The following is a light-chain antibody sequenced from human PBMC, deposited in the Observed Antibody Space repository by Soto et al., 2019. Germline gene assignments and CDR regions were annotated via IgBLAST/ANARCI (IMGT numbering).Light chain of an antibody. CDR3: SSYTSSREGGV. V-gene: IGLV2-14*01. CDR1: SSDVGGYNY. Sequence: QSALTQPASVSGSPGQSITISCTGTSSDVGGYNYVSWYQQHPGKAPKLMIYEVSNRPSGVSNRFSGSKSGNTASLTISGFQAEDEADYYCSSYTSSREGGVFGGGTKVTVL. CDR2: EVS. J-gene: IGLJ2*01.